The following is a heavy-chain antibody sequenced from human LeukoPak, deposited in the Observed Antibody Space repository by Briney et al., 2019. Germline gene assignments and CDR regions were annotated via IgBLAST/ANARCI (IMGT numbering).Heavy chain of an antibody. CDR2: IKQDGSET. CDR3: ARDQGILFFDS. J-gene: IGHJ4*02. CDR1: GFTFSSYV. V-gene: IGHV3-7*01. D-gene: IGHD2-21*01. Sequence: PGGSLRLSCAASGFTFSSYVMSWVRQAPGKGLEYVANIKQDGSETYYVDSVKGRFTISRDNAKNSLYLQMNSLRVEDTAVYYCARDQGILFFDSWGQGTLVTVSS.